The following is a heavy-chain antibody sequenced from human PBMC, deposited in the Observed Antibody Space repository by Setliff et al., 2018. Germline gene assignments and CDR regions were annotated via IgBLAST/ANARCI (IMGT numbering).Heavy chain of an antibody. CDR1: GYSFTNYW. CDR2: YSPGDSYTDSGT. Sequence: PGESLKISCKASGYSFTNYWIAWVRQMPGKGLEWVAMYSPGDSYTDSGTGYSPSVEGQVTISVDRSINPAYLQWNSLKASDTAMYYCVRLGYAYGQGDYWGQGTLVTVSS. J-gene: IGHJ4*02. CDR3: VRLGYAYGQGDY. V-gene: IGHV5-51*01. D-gene: IGHD3-10*01.